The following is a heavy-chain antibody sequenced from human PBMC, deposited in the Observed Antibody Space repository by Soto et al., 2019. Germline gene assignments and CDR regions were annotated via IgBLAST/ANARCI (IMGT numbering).Heavy chain of an antibody. CDR2: IYYIGST. CDR3: ARIAAAGTYFQH. CDR1: GGSISSGGYY. Sequence: SETLSLTCTVSGGSISSGGYYWSWIRQHPGKGLEWIGYIYYIGSTYYNPSLKSRVTISVDTSKNQFSLKLSSVTAADTAVYYCARIAAAGTYFQHWGQGTLVTVSS. J-gene: IGHJ1*01. D-gene: IGHD6-13*01. V-gene: IGHV4-31*03.